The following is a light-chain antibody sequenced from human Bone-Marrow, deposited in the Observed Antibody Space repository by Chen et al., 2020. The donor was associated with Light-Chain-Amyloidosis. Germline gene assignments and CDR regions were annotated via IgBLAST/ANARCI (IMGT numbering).Light chain of an antibody. CDR2: DAS. CDR3: QQYEYLYS. J-gene: IGKJ2*03. Sequence: DIKMTQSPSSLSASVGDTVTITCQASQDISNSLNWYQHKPGKAPKLLVWDASNLETGVPSRFSGRGSGAVFTFTISSLQPEDFATYYCQQYEYLYSFGQGTKLE. CDR1: QDISNS. V-gene: IGKV1-33*01.